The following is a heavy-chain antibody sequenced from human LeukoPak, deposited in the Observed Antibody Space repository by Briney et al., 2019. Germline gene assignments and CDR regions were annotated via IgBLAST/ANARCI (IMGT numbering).Heavy chain of an antibody. CDR2: IYSDGSNT. CDR3: TRDSKYVMDV. CDR1: GFTFSSYW. Sequence: GGSLILSCAASGFTFSSYWMHWVRHAPGKGLVWVSRIYSDGSNTIYADSVKGRFTISRDNAKNTLYLQMNSLTAEDTAIYYCTRDSKYVMDVWGQGTTVTVSS. D-gene: IGHD4-11*01. V-gene: IGHV3-74*01. J-gene: IGHJ6*02.